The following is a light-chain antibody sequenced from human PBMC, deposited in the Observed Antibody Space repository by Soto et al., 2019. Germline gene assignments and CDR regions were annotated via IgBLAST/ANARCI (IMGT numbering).Light chain of an antibody. CDR3: QHFDNLPLS. J-gene: IGKJ3*01. V-gene: IGKV1-33*01. CDR2: DAS. Sequence: DIQMTQSPPSLSASVGDRVTITCQASQDIGNYLNWYQQKLGKAPKLLIYDASNLETGVPSRFSGSGSGTHFTFTITSLQPEDSATYYCQHFDNLPLSFGPGTKVDIK. CDR1: QDIGNY.